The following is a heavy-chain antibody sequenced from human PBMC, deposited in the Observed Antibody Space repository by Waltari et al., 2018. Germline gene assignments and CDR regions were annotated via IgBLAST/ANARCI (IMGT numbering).Heavy chain of an antibody. D-gene: IGHD6-19*01. Sequence: QLQLQESGPGLVKPSETLSLTCTVSGGSISSSSYYWGWIRQPPGKGLEWIGSIYYSGSTYYNPSLKSRVTISVDTSKNQFSLKLSSVTAADTAVYYCARASAVAGTFGYWGQGTLVTVSS. J-gene: IGHJ4*02. CDR3: ARASAVAGTFGY. CDR2: IYYSGST. V-gene: IGHV4-39*07. CDR1: GGSISSSSYY.